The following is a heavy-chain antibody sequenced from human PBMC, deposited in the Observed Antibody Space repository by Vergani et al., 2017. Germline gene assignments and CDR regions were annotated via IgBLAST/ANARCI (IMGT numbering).Heavy chain of an antibody. CDR1: GFTFSSYA. J-gene: IGHJ4*02. V-gene: IGHV3-23*01. CDR2: ISTSGGTT. Sequence: EVQLLESGGGLVQPGGSLRLSCAASGFTFSSYAMSWVRQAPGKGLEWVSGISTSGGTTYYADSVKGRFTISRDNSKNTLYLQMNSLRAEDTAVYYCSKEPASGSPDYFDYGGEGSRVTVSA. D-gene: IGHD1-26*01. CDR3: SKEPASGSPDYFDY.